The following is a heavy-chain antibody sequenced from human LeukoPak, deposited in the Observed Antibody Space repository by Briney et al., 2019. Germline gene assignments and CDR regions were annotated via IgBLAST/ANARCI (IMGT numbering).Heavy chain of an antibody. CDR2: ISSSGSTI. CDR3: ARLYYYDSSGYLGDYYYMDV. V-gene: IGHV3-48*03. J-gene: IGHJ6*03. CDR1: GFTFSSYE. D-gene: IGHD3-22*01. Sequence: GGSLRLSCAASGFTFSSYEMNWVRQAPGKRLEWVSYISSSGSTIYYADSVKGRFTISRDNAKNSLYLQMNSLRAEDTAVYYCARLYYYDSSGYLGDYYYMDVWGKGTTVTVSS.